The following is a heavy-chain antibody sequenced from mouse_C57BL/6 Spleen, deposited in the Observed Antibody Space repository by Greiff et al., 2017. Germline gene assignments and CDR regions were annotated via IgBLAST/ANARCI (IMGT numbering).Heavy chain of an antibody. Sequence: ESGPGLVKPSQSLSLTCSVTGYSITSGYYWNWIRQFPGNKLEWMGYISYDGSNNYNPSLKNRISITRDTSKNQFFLKFNSVTTEDTATYYCARKILNAMDYWGQGTSVTVSS. CDR1: GYSITSGYY. CDR3: ARKILNAMDY. CDR2: ISYDGSN. J-gene: IGHJ4*01. V-gene: IGHV3-6*01.